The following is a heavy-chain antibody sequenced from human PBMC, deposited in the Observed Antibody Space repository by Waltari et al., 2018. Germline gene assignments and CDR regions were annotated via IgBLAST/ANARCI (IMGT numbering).Heavy chain of an antibody. Sequence: QVQLVQSGAEVKKPGASVKVSCKASGYTFTSYAMHWVRQAPGQRLEWMGWINAGNGNTKYSQKFQGRVTITRDTSASTAYMELSSLRSEDTAVYYCAGACPLITGIDYYYYMDVWGKGTTVTVSS. D-gene: IGHD1-20*01. CDR2: INAGNGNT. V-gene: IGHV1-3*01. CDR3: AGACPLITGIDYYYYMDV. J-gene: IGHJ6*03. CDR1: GYTFTSYA.